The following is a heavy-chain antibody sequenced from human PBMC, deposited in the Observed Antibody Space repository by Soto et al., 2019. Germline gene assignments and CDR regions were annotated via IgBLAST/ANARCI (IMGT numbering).Heavy chain of an antibody. J-gene: IGHJ4*01. D-gene: IGHD1-26*01. CDR3: ARDHSVSYLPFFDY. Sequence: ASLKVSCKASGYSFTNSAIHWLRQAPGQRLEWMGWINAGSGSAKYSQKFQGRVTITRDTSASTAYMELSSLKSEDTAMYYCARDHSVSYLPFFDYWG. V-gene: IGHV1-3*01. CDR2: INAGSGSA. CDR1: GYSFTNSA.